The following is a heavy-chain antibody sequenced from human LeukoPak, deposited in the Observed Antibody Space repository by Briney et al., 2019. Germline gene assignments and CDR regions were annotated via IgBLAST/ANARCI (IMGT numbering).Heavy chain of an antibody. J-gene: IGHJ4*02. V-gene: IGHV4-38-2*01. Sequence: SETLSLTCAVSGYSISSGYYWGWIRQPPGKGLEWIGSIYHTGSTYYNPSLESRVTISVDTSMNQFSLEVSSVTAADTAVYYCTRVGSGWRGIDYWGQGTLVTVSS. CDR2: IYHTGST. CDR1: GYSISSGYY. D-gene: IGHD6-19*01. CDR3: TRVGSGWRGIDY.